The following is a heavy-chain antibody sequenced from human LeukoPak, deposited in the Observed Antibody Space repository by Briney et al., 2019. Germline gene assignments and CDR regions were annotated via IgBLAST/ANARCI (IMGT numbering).Heavy chain of an antibody. CDR2: IYDGGST. D-gene: IGHD4-17*01. Sequence: PGGSLRLSCAASGITISSNHMSWVRQAPGKGLEWVSVIYDGGSTYYADSVKGRFTISRDNSKNTLYLQMSSLRAEDTAVYYCARFYGVPGGWFDPWGQGTLVTVSS. CDR1: GITISSNH. J-gene: IGHJ5*02. CDR3: ARFYGVPGGWFDP. V-gene: IGHV3-66*01.